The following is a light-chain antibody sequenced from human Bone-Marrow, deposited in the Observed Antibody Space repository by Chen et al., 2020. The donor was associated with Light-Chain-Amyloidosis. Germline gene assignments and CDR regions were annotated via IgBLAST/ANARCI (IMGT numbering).Light chain of an antibody. CDR3: QSYQGSSQGV. CDR1: SGSIATNY. Sequence: NFMLTQPHSVSESPGKPVIISCTRSSGSIATNYVQWYQQRPGSSPTTVIYEDDQRHTGVPDRFSGSIDRSSNSASLTISGLKTEDEADYYCQSYQGSSQGVFGGGTKLTVL. V-gene: IGLV6-57*01. J-gene: IGLJ3*02. CDR2: EDD.